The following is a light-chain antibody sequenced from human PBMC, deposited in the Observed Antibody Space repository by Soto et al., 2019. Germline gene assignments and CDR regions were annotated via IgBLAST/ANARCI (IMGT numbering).Light chain of an antibody. V-gene: IGLV2-14*01. CDR2: DVN. CDR3: ASYTRTTTLV. CDR1: ISDIGGYNF. J-gene: IGLJ2*01. Sequence: SVLTQPASVSGSPGQSITISCTGTISDIGGYNFISWYQHHPGKAPKLVIYDVNNRPSGISYRFSGSKSGNTASLTISWLQAEDEADYYCASYTRTTTLVFGGGTKLTVL.